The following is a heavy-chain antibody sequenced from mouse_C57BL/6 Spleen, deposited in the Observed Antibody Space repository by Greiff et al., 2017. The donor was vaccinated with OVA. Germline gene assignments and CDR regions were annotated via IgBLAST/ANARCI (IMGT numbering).Heavy chain of an antibody. CDR2: IYPGDGDT. J-gene: IGHJ2*01. CDR1: GYAFSSSW. Sequence: QVQLKESGPELVKPGASVTISCKASGYAFSSSWMNWVKQRPGKGLEWIGRIYPGDGDTNYNGKFKGKATLTADKSSSTAYMQLSSLTSEDSAVYFCARKDYGSSFDYWGQGTTLTVSS. CDR3: ARKDYGSSFDY. V-gene: IGHV1-82*01. D-gene: IGHD1-1*01.